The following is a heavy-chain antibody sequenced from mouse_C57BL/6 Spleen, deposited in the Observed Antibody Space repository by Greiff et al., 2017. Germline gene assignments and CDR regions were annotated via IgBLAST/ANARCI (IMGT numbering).Heavy chain of an antibody. Sequence: VQLQQSGPELVKPGASVKISCKASGYSFTGYYMNWVKQSPEKSLEWIGELNPSTGGTTYNQKFKAKATLTVDKSSSTAYMQLKSLTSEDSAVYFCARDPLTVVATGYFDVWGTGTTVTVSS. CDR3: ARDPLTVVATGYFDV. J-gene: IGHJ1*03. V-gene: IGHV1-42*01. CDR2: LNPSTGGT. D-gene: IGHD1-1*01. CDR1: GYSFTGYY.